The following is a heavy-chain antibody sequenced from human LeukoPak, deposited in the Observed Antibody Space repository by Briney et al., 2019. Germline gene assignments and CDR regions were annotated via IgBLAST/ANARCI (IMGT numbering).Heavy chain of an antibody. CDR1: GGSISRGGYY. CDR3: AREGTSHNWFDP. J-gene: IGHJ5*02. V-gene: IGHV4-31*03. D-gene: IGHD2-2*01. Sequence: PSETLSLTCTVSGGSISRGGYYWSWIRQHPGQGLEWIGYIYYSGSTYYNPSLKSRVTISVDTSKNQFSLKLHSVTAADTAVYYCAREGTSHNWFDPWGQGTLVTVSS. CDR2: IYYSGST.